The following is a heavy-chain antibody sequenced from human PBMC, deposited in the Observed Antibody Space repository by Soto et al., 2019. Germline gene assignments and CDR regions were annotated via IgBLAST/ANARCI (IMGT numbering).Heavy chain of an antibody. Sequence: EVQLLESGGGLVQPGGSLRLSCAASGFTFSSYAMSWVRQAPGKGLEWVSAISGSGGSTYYADSVKGRFTISRDNSKNTLYLQMNSLRAEDTAVYYCAKGLEGARAIETIYYYYGMDVWGQGTTVTVSS. CDR1: GFTFSSYA. J-gene: IGHJ6*02. V-gene: IGHV3-23*01. D-gene: IGHD1-26*01. CDR2: ISGSGGST. CDR3: AKGLEGARAIETIYYYYGMDV.